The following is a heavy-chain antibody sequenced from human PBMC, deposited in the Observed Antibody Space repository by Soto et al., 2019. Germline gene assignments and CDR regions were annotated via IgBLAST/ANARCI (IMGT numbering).Heavy chain of an antibody. J-gene: IGHJ4*02. D-gene: IGHD3-3*01. V-gene: IGHV3-23*01. Sequence: EVQLLESGGGLVQPGGSLRLSCAASGFTFSSYAMSWVRQAPGKGLEWVSVISGSGGSTYYADSVQGRFTISRDNSKNTLYLQMNSLRAEDTAVHYCAKAISNTVFGVNSVFDYWGQGTLVTVSS. CDR2: ISGSGGST. CDR3: AKAISNTVFGVNSVFDY. CDR1: GFTFSSYA.